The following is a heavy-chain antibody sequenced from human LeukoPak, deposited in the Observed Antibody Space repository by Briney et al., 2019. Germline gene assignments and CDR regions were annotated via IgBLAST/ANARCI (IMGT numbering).Heavy chain of an antibody. D-gene: IGHD3-22*01. V-gene: IGHV4-61*02. CDR1: GYSISSGYY. Sequence: PSETLSLTCTVSGYSISSGYYWGWIRQPAGKGLEWIGRIYTSGSTNYNPSLKSRVTISVDTSKKQFSLKLSSVTAADTAVYYCAREKIAYYDNSGRGWFDPWGQGTLVTVSS. CDR2: IYTSGST. CDR3: AREKIAYYDNSGRGWFDP. J-gene: IGHJ5*02.